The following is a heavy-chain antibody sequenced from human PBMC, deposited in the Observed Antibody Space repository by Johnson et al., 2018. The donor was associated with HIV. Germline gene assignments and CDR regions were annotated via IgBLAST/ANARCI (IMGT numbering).Heavy chain of an antibody. J-gene: IGHJ3*02. CDR1: GFTFSSYW. CDR3: SRERVWYYDSSGDVAFDI. CDR2: IKQDGSEK. D-gene: IGHD3-22*01. Sequence: VQLVESGGGLVQPGGSLRLSCAASGFTFSSYWMSWVRQAPGKGLEWVANIKQDGSEKYYVDSVKGRFTISRDNSKNTLFLQVNSLTVEDTAVYYCSRERVWYYDSSGDVAFDIWGQGTLVTVSS. V-gene: IGHV3-7*01.